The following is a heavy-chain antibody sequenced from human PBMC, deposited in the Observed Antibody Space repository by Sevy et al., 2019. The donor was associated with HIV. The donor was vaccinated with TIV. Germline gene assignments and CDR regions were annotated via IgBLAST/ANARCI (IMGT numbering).Heavy chain of an antibody. CDR2: INSDGSST. CDR3: AREESWSINPINWFDP. CDR1: GFTFSSYW. V-gene: IGHV3-74*01. Sequence: GGSLRFSCAASGFTFSSYWMHWVRQAPGKGLVWVSRINSDGSSTSYADSVKGRFTITRENAKNTLYLQMNSLRAEDTAVYYCAREESWSINPINWFDPWGQGTLVTVSS. D-gene: IGHD3-3*01. J-gene: IGHJ5*02.